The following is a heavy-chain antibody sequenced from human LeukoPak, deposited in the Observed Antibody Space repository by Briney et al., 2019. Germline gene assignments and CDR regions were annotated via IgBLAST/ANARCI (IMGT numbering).Heavy chain of an antibody. CDR3: ARAPRFTMVRGVIYWFDP. CDR2: MNPNSGNT. CDR1: GYTFTSYD. Sequence: EASVKVSCKASGYTFTSYDINWVRQATGQGLEWMGWMNPNSGNTGYAQKFQGRVTITRNTSISTAYMELSSLRSEDTAVYYCARAPRFTMVRGVIYWFDPWGQGTLVTVSS. V-gene: IGHV1-8*03. J-gene: IGHJ5*02. D-gene: IGHD3-10*01.